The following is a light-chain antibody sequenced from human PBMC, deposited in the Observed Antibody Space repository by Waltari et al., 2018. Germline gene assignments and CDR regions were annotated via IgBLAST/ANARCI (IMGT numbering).Light chain of an antibody. CDR2: DVR. Sequence: QSALTQPASVSGSPGQSITISCTGTSSDVGGYNSVSWYQQHPVKAPKLIIYDVRNPPSGVSNRFSGSKSGNTASLTISGLQAEDEADYYCSSYTSNSTRVFGTGTKVTVL. CDR1: SSDVGGYNS. J-gene: IGLJ1*01. CDR3: SSYTSNSTRV. V-gene: IGLV2-14*03.